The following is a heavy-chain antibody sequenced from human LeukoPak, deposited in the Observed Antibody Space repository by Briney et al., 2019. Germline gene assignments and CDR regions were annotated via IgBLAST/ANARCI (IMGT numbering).Heavy chain of an antibody. Sequence: ASVKVSCKASGYTFTSYAMHWVRQAPGQRLEWMGWINAGNGNTKYSQEFQGGVTVTRDTSASTAYMELSSLRSEDMAVYYCARARGRYYYDSSGYYYGPAFDIWGQGTMVTVSS. D-gene: IGHD3-22*01. CDR2: INAGNGNT. V-gene: IGHV1-3*03. CDR1: GYTFTSYA. J-gene: IGHJ3*02. CDR3: ARARGRYYYDSSGYYYGPAFDI.